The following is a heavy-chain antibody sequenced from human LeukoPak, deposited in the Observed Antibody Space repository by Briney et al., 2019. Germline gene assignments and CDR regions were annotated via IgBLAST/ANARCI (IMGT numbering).Heavy chain of an antibody. CDR3: ARSQRARPFDY. D-gene: IGHD6-6*01. V-gene: IGHV4-59*01. CDR2: IYYSGST. J-gene: IGHJ4*02. CDR1: GGSISSYY. Sequence: SETLSLTCTVSGGSISSYYWSWIRQPPGKGLEWIGYIYYSGSTNYNPSLKSRVTISVDTSKNQFSLKLSSVTAADTAVYYCARSQRARPFDYWGQGTLVTVSS.